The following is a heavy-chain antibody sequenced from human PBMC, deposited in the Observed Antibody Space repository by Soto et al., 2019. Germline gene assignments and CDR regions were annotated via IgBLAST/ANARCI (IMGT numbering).Heavy chain of an antibody. CDR3: ARQNSGYT. D-gene: IGHD5-12*01. J-gene: IGHJ5*02. Sequence: SGTLSLTCTVSGCSISSSSYYWGWIRQPPGKGLEWIGSIYYSGSTYYNPSLKSRVTISVDTSKNQFSLKLSSVTAADTAVYYCARQNSGYTWGQGTLVTVSS. V-gene: IGHV4-39*01. CDR2: IYYSGST. CDR1: GCSISSSSYY.